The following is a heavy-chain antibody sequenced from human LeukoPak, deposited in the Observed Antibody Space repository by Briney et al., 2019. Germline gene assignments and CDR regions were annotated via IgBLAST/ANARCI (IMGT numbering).Heavy chain of an antibody. CDR1: GGSISSYY. CDR2: IYYSGST. CDR3: ARKRTVTNGGYYYMDV. D-gene: IGHD4-17*01. V-gene: IGHV4-59*01. J-gene: IGHJ6*03. Sequence: SETLSLTCTVSGGSISSYYWSWIRQPPGKGLEWIGYIYYSGSTNYNPSLKSRVTISVDTSKNQFSLKLSSVTAADTAVYYCARKRTVTNGGYYYMDVWGKGTTVTVSS.